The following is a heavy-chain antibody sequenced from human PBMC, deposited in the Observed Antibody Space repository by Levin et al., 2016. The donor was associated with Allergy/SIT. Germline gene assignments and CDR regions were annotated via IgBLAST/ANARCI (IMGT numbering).Heavy chain of an antibody. D-gene: IGHD6-19*01. CDR2: IYSGGST. J-gene: IGHJ3*02. V-gene: IGHV3-53*01. Sequence: WIRQPPGKGLEWVSVIYSGGSTYYADSVKGRFTISRDNSKNTLYLQMNSLRAEDTAVYYCAREVWLVGSDAFDIWGQGTMVTVSS. CDR3: AREVWLVGSDAFDI.